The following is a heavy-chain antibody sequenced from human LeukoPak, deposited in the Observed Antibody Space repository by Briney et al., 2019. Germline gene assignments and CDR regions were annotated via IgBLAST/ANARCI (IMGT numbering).Heavy chain of an antibody. D-gene: IGHD1-26*01. Sequence: PGGSLRLSCVVSGFTFSRSTMTWVRQAPGKGPEWVAKMKEDGTQIHYVDSVKGRFTISRDNAKNSLFLQMNSLRVEDTAVYYCATGGAPGGRFENWGQGILVTVSS. CDR2: MKEDGTQI. CDR1: GFTFSRST. V-gene: IGHV3-7*01. CDR3: ATGGAPGGRFEN. J-gene: IGHJ4*02.